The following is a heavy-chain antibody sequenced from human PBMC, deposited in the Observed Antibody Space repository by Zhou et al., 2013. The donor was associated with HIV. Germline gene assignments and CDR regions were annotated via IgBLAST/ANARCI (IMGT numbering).Heavy chain of an antibody. Sequence: QVQLVQSGAEVKKPGASVKVSCKASGYTFTDFYMHWVRQAPGQGLEWMGWINPNSGGTNYAQKFQGRVTMTRDTSISTAYMELSRLGSEDTAVYYCATRTIFEVMTHDFWGQGTLVTVSS. CDR1: GYTFTDFY. D-gene: IGHD3-3*01. V-gene: IGHV1-2*02. CDR2: INPNSGGT. CDR3: ATRTIFEVMTHDF. J-gene: IGHJ4*02.